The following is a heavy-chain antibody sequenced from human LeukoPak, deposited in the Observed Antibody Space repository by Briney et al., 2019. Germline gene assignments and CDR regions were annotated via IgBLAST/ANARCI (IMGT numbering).Heavy chain of an antibody. J-gene: IGHJ4*02. CDR2: INHSGST. CDR1: GGSFSGYY. V-gene: IGHV4-34*01. Sequence: PSETLSLTCAVYGGSFSGYYWSWIRQPPGKGLEWIGEINHSGSTNYNPSLKSRVTISVDTSKNQFSLRLTSLTAADTAVYYCAGDGSSINWFFYWGQGTLVTVSS. CDR3: AGDGSSINWFFY. D-gene: IGHD1-1*01.